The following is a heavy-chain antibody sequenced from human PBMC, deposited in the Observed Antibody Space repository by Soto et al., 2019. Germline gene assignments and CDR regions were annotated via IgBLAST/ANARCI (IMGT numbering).Heavy chain of an antibody. Sequence: QVQLQESGPGLVKPSDTLSLTCAVSGYSISSSNWWGWIRQPPGKGLEWIGYIYYSGSTYYNPSLKRRVTMSVDTSKNQFSLKLSAVTAVDTAVYYCATVSEANGDFPNWFDPWGQGTLVTVSS. CDR3: ATVSEANGDFPNWFDP. D-gene: IGHD4-17*01. J-gene: IGHJ5*02. V-gene: IGHV4-28*03. CDR1: GYSISSSNW. CDR2: IYYSGST.